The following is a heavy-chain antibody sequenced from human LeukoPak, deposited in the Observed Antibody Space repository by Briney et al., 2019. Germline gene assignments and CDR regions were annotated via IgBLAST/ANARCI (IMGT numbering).Heavy chain of an antibody. J-gene: IGHJ4*02. Sequence: SETLSLTCTVSGGSISSSSYYWGWLRQPPGKGLEWIGSIYYSGSTYYNPSLKSRVTISVDTSKNQFSLKLSSVTAADTAVYYCARLQSLYFDYWGQGTLVTVSS. D-gene: IGHD4-11*01. CDR2: IYYSGST. V-gene: IGHV4-39*01. CDR3: ARLQSLYFDY. CDR1: GGSISSSSYY.